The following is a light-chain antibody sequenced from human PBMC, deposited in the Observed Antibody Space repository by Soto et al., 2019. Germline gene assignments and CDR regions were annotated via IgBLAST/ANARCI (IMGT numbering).Light chain of an antibody. CDR1: QSIGAS. Sequence: DIQMTQSPSTLSASVGDRVTITCRATQSIGASLAWYQQQPGKGPKLLINDASTLETGVPTRFSGSGSGTEFTVTISSLQPDDFASYYCQQYTSYPYTFGQGTKLMI. V-gene: IGKV1-5*01. CDR3: QQYTSYPYT. J-gene: IGKJ2*01. CDR2: DAS.